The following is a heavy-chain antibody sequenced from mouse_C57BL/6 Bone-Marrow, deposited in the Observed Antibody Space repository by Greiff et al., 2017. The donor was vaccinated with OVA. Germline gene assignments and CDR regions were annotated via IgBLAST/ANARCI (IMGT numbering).Heavy chain of an antibody. CDR2: INPSTGGT. J-gene: IGHJ2*01. CDR3: ARGEVSYYGGRDY. CDR1: GYSFTGYY. Sequence: VQLQQSGPELVKPGASVKLSCKASGYSFTGYYMNWVKQSPEKSLEWIGEINPSTGGTTYNEKFKAKATLTVDKSSSTAYMQLKSLTSEDSAVYDCARGEVSYYGGRDYWGQGTTVTVSS. V-gene: IGHV1-42*01. D-gene: IGHD1-1*01.